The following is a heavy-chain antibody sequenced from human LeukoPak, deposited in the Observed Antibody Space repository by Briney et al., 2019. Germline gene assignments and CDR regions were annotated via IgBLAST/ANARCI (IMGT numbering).Heavy chain of an antibody. J-gene: IGHJ5*02. CDR3: AKQYSSSSSDP. V-gene: IGHV3-23*01. D-gene: IGHD6-6*01. CDR1: GFTFSSSA. Sequence: GGSLRLSCAASGFTFSSSAMSWVRQAPGKGREWVSGISGNGDKTYYADSVKGRFTISRDNWKNMLSRQMNSLRGEDAAVYYCAKQYSSSSSDPWGQGTLVTVSS. CDR2: ISGNGDKT.